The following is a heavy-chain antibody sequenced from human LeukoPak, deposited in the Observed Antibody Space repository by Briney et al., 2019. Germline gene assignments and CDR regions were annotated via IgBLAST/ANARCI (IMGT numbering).Heavy chain of an antibody. Sequence: VGSLRLSCAASGFTFSGSAMHWGRQASGKGVECVGGIRSKANSYATAYAASVKGRFTISRDDSKNTAYLQMNSLKTEDTAVYYCTGTAWGQGTLVTVSS. J-gene: IGHJ4*02. V-gene: IGHV3-73*01. CDR2: IRSKANSYAT. D-gene: IGHD1/OR15-1a*01. CDR3: TGTA. CDR1: GFTFSGSA.